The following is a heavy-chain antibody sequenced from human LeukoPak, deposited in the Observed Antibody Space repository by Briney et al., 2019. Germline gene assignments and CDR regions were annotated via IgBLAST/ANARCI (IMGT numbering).Heavy chain of an antibody. CDR1: GGSISSYY. V-gene: IGHV4-4*07. J-gene: IGHJ5*02. CDR3: ARDGPAEIGGRSSWYGDLSWFDP. CDR2: IYTSGST. Sequence: SETLSLTCTVSGGSISSYYWSWIRQPAGKGLEWIGRIYTSGSTNYNPSLKSRVTMSVDTSKNQFSLKLSSVTAADTAVYYCARDGPAEIGGRSSWYGDLSWFDPWGQGTLVTVSS. D-gene: IGHD6-13*01.